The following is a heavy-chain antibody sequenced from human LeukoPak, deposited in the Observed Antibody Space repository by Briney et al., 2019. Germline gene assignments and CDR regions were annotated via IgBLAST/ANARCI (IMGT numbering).Heavy chain of an antibody. Sequence: GGSLRLSCAASGFTFSSYGMHWVRQAPGKGLEWVAVISYDGSNKYYADSVKGRFTISRDNSKNTLYLQMNSLRAEDTAVHYCAKVNGKYYYDSSGYLGISEWGQGTLVTVSS. D-gene: IGHD3-22*01. CDR3: AKVNGKYYYDSSGYLGISE. V-gene: IGHV3-30*18. J-gene: IGHJ4*02. CDR2: ISYDGSNK. CDR1: GFTFSSYG.